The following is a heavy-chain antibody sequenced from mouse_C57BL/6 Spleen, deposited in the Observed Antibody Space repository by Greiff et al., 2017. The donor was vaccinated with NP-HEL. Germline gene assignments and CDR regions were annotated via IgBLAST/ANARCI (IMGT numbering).Heavy chain of an antibody. V-gene: IGHV5-6*02. CDR2: ISSGGSYT. CDR1: GFTFSSYG. CDR3: ARRGGEGEDY. Sequence: EVKLMESGGDLVKPGGSLKLSCAASGFTFSSYGMSWVRQTPDKRLEWVATISSGGSYTYYPDSVKGRFTISRDNAKNTLYLQMSSLKSEDTAMYYCARRGGEGEDYWGQGTTLTVSS. J-gene: IGHJ2*01.